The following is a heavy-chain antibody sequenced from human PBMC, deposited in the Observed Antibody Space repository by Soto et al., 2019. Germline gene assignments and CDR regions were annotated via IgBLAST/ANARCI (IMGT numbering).Heavy chain of an antibody. CDR2: LHRNGKNT. V-gene: IGHV3-20*04. J-gene: IGHJ5*01. CDR3: ARDHRWGYQYGDYGDS. Sequence: EVQLVESGGGVVRPGGSLRLACAASGFSVDEYGMSWVRQVPGKGLEWVSGLHRNGKNTSNADSVRGRFAISRDDAKNSLYLQMDSLRAEDTAVYYCARDHRWGYQYGDYGDSWGQGTLVTVSS. CDR1: GFSVDEYG. D-gene: IGHD4-17*01.